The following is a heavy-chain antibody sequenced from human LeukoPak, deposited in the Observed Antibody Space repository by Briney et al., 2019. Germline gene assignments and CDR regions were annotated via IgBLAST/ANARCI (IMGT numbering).Heavy chain of an antibody. CDR2: INHSGST. J-gene: IGHJ4*02. Sequence: PSEILSLTCAVYGGSFSGYYWSWIRQPPGKGLEWIGEINHSGSTNYNPSLKSRVTISVDTSKNQFSLKLSSVTAADTAVYYCARWDSGRYYDYWGQGTLVTVSS. V-gene: IGHV4-34*01. CDR1: GGSFSGYY. D-gene: IGHD1-26*01. CDR3: ARWDSGRYYDY.